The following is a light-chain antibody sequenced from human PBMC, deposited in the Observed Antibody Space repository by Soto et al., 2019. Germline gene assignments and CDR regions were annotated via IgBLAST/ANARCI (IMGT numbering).Light chain of an antibody. J-gene: IGLJ1*01. Sequence: QSVLTQPPSVSGAPGQRVTISCTGSGSNIGATYDVHWYQQLPGTAPKLLIYNNHNRPSGVPDRFSGSKSGTSASLAITGLQVEDEADYFCAAWDDSLTADVFGTGTKVTVL. CDR3: AAWDDSLTADV. CDR2: NNH. V-gene: IGLV1-40*01. CDR1: GSNIGATYD.